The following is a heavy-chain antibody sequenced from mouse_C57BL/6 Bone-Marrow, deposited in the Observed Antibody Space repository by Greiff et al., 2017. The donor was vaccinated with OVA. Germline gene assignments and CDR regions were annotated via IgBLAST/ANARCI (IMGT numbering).Heavy chain of an antibody. CDR3: TTTVVDGD. CDR1: GFNIKDDY. Sequence: EVQLQQSGAELVRPGASVKLSCTASGFNIKDDYMHWVKQRPEQGLEWIGWIDPENGDTEYASKFQGKATITADTSSNTAYLQLSSLTSEDTAVYYCTTTVVDGDWGQGTTLTVSS. V-gene: IGHV14-4*01. D-gene: IGHD1-1*01. CDR2: IDPENGDT. J-gene: IGHJ2*01.